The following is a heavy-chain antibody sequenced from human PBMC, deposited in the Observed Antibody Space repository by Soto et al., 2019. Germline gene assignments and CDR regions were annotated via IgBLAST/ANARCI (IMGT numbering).Heavy chain of an antibody. CDR2: IKQDGSEK. J-gene: IGHJ4*02. CDR1: GFTFRNYW. D-gene: IGHD3-3*01. Sequence: EVQLVESGGGLVQPGGSLRLSCAASGFTFRNYWMSWVRQAPGKGLEGVANIKQDGSEKKYLDYVKGRFTISRDNAENSPFLQKNSLSGGYTPVYYCASHKKTVFWSGYESRSFDYWGQGTLFTVSS. V-gene: IGHV3-7*01. CDR3: ASHKKTVFWSGYESRSFDY.